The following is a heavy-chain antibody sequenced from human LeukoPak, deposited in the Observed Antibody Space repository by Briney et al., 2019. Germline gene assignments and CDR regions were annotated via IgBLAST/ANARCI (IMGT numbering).Heavy chain of an antibody. Sequence: SGTLSLTCGVSGGSISNTNWWSWVRQPPGQGLEWSGEISLTGLTHYNPSLESRVTVSLGKSKNQPSLNLTSVTAADTAVYYCSRENGAFSPFGYWGQGTLVTVSS. CDR3: SRENGAFSPFGY. V-gene: IGHV4-4*02. J-gene: IGHJ4*02. D-gene: IGHD2-8*01. CDR1: GGSISNTNW. CDR2: ISLTGLT.